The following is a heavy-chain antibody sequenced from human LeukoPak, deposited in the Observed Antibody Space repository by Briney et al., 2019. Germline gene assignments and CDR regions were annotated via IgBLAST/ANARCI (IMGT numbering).Heavy chain of an antibody. CDR1: GFTLSGHS. CDR2: ISPTSAYI. J-gene: IGHJ4*02. D-gene: IGHD1-26*01. Sequence: GGSLGLSCAATGFTLSGHSMNWVRQAPGKGLDWVSSISPTSAYIYYQDSVKGRFTISRDNSKNTLYLQMNSLRAEDTAVYYCAKDVIVGAMGSLDYWGQGTLVTVSS. V-gene: IGHV3-21*01. CDR3: AKDVIVGAMGSLDY.